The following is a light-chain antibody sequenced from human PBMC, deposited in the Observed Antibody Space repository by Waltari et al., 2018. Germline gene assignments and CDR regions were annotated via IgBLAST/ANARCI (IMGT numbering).Light chain of an antibody. CDR2: GAS. J-gene: IGKJ1*01. V-gene: IGKV3-20*01. CDR1: QSIGRS. Sequence: EIMLTQSPGTLSLSPGERATLSCRTSQSIGRSLAWYQQKPGQAPRLLIHGASSKANNIPDRFSGSGSGTDFSLTINRLEPEDSALYYCQHYVRLPVTFGQGTKVEIK. CDR3: QHYVRLPVT.